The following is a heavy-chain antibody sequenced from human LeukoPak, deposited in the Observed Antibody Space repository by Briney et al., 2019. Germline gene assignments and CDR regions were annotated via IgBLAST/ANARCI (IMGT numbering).Heavy chain of an antibody. D-gene: IGHD6-19*01. CDR2: IIPIFGTA. V-gene: IGHV1-69*13. CDR1: GYTFTSYA. CDR3: ARSAGIAVAGYFDY. Sequence: ASVKVSCKASGYTFTSYAISWVRQAPGQGLEWMGGIIPIFGTANYAQKLQGRVTITADESTSTAYMELSSLRSEDTAVYYCARSAGIAVAGYFDYWGQGTLVTVSS. J-gene: IGHJ4*02.